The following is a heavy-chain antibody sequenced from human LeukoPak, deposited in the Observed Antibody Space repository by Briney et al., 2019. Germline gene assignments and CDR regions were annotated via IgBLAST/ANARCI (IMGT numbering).Heavy chain of an antibody. Sequence: GGSLRLSCAASGFTFSDYYTSWIRQAPGKGLEWVSYISSSGSTIYYADSVKGRFTISRDNAKNSLYLQMNSLRAEDTAVYYCAKENYGDSTGGRFQHWGQGTLVTVSS. D-gene: IGHD4-17*01. V-gene: IGHV3-11*01. CDR1: GFTFSDYY. CDR2: ISSSGSTI. J-gene: IGHJ1*01. CDR3: AKENYGDSTGGRFQH.